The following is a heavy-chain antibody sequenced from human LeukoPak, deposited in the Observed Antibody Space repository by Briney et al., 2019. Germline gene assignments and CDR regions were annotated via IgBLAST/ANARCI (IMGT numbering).Heavy chain of an antibody. J-gene: IGHJ4*02. D-gene: IGHD4-17*01. V-gene: IGHV3-23*01. CDR3: AKSSGTYTVTRLDY. CDR1: GFTFSSYA. Sequence: PGGSLRLSRAASGFTFSSYAMSWVRQAPGKGLEWVSAITGSGGSTYYADSVKGRFTISRDNSKNTLYLQMNSLRAEDTAVYYCAKSSGTYTVTRLDYWGQGTLVTVSS. CDR2: ITGSGGST.